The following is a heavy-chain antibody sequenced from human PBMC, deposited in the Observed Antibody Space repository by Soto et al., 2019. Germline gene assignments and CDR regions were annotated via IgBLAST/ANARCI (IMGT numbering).Heavy chain of an antibody. J-gene: IGHJ5*02. CDR1: GGSISSGGYY. CDR2: IYYSGST. D-gene: IGHD3-9*01. Sequence: QVQLQESGPGLVKPSQTLSLTCTVSGGSISSGGYYWSWIRQHPGKGLEWIVYIYYSGSTYYNPSLKSGVTISVDTSKNQFSLKLSSVTAAHTAVYYCARGHPTGWFDPLGQRTLVTVSS. CDR3: ARGHPTGWFDP. V-gene: IGHV4-31*03.